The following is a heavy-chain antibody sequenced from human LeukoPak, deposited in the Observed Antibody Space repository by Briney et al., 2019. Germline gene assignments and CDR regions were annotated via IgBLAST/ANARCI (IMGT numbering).Heavy chain of an antibody. V-gene: IGHV4-30-2*01. D-gene: IGHD3-16*01. Sequence: SQTLSLTCAVSGGSISSGGYSWSWIRQPPGKGLEWIGYIYHSGSTYYNPSLKSRVTISVDRSNNQFSLKLSSVTAADTAVYYCARGGVWYFDLWGRGTLVTVSS. CDR1: GGSISSGGYS. CDR3: ARGGVWYFDL. CDR2: IYHSGST. J-gene: IGHJ2*01.